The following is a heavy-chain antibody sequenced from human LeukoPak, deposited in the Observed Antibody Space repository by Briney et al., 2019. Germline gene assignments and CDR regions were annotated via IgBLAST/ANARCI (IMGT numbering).Heavy chain of an antibody. CDR2: ISWSSGNI. CDR1: GFTFDDFA. CDR3: AKTTVVKSLYYGMDV. J-gene: IGHJ6*02. Sequence: GGSLRLSCAASGFTFDDFAMHWVRQGPGRGLEWVSGISWSSGNIVYADSVKGRFTISRDNAKNSLYLEMNSLRTEDTAVYYCAKTTVVKSLYYGMDVWGQGTTVIVSS. V-gene: IGHV3-9*01. D-gene: IGHD3-22*01.